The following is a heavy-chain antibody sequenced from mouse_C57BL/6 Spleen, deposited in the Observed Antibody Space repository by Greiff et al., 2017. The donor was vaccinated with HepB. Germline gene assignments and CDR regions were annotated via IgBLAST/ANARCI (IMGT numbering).Heavy chain of an antibody. V-gene: IGHV2-5*01. CDR3: AKNGDYYYAMDY. CDR1: GFSLTSYG. J-gene: IGHJ4*01. CDR2: IWRGGST. Sequence: QVQLQQSGPGLVQPSQSLSITCTVSGFSLTSYGVHWVRQSPGKGLEWLGVIWRGGSTDYNAAFMSRLSITKDNSKSQVFFKMNSLQADDTAIDYCAKNGDYYYAMDYWGQGTSVTVSS.